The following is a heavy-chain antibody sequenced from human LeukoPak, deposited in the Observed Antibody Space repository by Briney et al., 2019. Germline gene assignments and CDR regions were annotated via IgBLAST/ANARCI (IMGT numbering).Heavy chain of an antibody. V-gene: IGHV3-23*01. J-gene: IGHJ4*02. CDR3: AKGGSFLVWGGAVDY. CDR1: GFTFSNYA. CDR2: ISSSGGDT. Sequence: GGSLRLSCAASGFTFSNYAMSWVRQAPGKGLGWVSAISSSGGDTYYADSVMGRFTISRDNSKNTLYLQMNSLRAEDTAVYYCAKGGSFLVWGGAVDYWGQGTLVTVSS. D-gene: IGHD1-26*01.